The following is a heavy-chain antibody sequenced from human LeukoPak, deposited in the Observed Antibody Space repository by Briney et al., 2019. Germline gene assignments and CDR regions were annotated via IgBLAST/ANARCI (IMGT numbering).Heavy chain of an antibody. CDR3: ARERVITMIVVVIKSRYFDY. D-gene: IGHD3-22*01. V-gene: IGHV4-38-2*02. Sequence: SETLSLTCTVSGYSIISDYFWGWIRQPPGKGLEWIGTIYHSGSTYYSPSLKSRVTVSVDTSKNEFSLNLTSVTAADTAVYYCARERVITMIVVVIKSRYFDYWGQGTLVTVSS. J-gene: IGHJ4*02. CDR1: GYSIISDYF. CDR2: IYHSGST.